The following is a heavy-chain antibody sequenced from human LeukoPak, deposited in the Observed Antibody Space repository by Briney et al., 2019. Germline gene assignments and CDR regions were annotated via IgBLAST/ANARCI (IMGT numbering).Heavy chain of an antibody. V-gene: IGHV3-21*01. D-gene: IGHD3-10*01. CDR1: GFTFSSYS. CDR3: ARAYGSGSYSLWAFDI. Sequence: GGSLRLSCAASGFTFSSYSMNWVRQAPGKGLEWVSSISSSSSYIYYADSVKGRFTISRDDAKNSLYLQMNSLRAEDTAVYYCARAYGSGSYSLWAFDIWGQGTMVTVSS. CDR2: ISSSSSYI. J-gene: IGHJ3*02.